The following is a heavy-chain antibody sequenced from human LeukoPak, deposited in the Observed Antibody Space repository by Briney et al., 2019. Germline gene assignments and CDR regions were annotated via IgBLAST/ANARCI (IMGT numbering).Heavy chain of an antibody. D-gene: IGHD3-16*02. CDR2: IKEDGSEK. CDR3: ARGGNYHVY. CDR1: GFTFSTCR. J-gene: IGHJ4*02. Sequence: RGSLRLSCAASGFTFSTCRMSWVRQAPGKGLEWVANIKEDGSEKYYADSVKGRFTISRDNAKNSLSLQMNSLRAEDTAVYYCARGGNYHVYWGQGTLVTVSS. V-gene: IGHV3-7*04.